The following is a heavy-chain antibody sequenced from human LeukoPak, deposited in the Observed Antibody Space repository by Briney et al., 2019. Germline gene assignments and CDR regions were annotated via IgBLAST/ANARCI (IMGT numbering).Heavy chain of an antibody. D-gene: IGHD3-3*02. V-gene: IGHV3-23*01. CDR2: ISGSGGST. Sequence: TGGSLRLSCAASGFTFGSYAMSWVRQAPGKGLEWVAAISGSGGSTYYADSVNARFTISRDKSKNTLYLQMNSMRAEDTAVYYCAKYLADSGLYYFDYWGQGHLVLVS. CDR3: AKYLADSGLYYFDY. CDR1: GFTFGSYA. J-gene: IGHJ4*02.